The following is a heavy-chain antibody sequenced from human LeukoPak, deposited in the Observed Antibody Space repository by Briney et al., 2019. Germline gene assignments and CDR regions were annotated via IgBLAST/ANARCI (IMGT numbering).Heavy chain of an antibody. CDR2: ISYDGSNK. V-gene: IGHV3-30-3*01. CDR1: GFTFSSYA. J-gene: IGHJ6*02. CDR3: ARSKGTYYYYGMDV. D-gene: IGHD3-3*01. Sequence: PGRSLRLSCAASGFTFSSYAMHWVRQAPGKGLEWVAVISYDGSNKYYADSVKGRFTISRDNSKNTLYLQMNSLRAEDTAVYYCARSKGTYYYYGMDVWGQGTTVTVSS.